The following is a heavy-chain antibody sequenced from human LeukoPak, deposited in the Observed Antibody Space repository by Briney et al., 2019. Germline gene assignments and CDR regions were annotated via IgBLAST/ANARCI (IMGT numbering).Heavy chain of an antibody. CDR2: LSDSGASK. CDR3: ASSPPTGITVSYFDY. Sequence: GGSLRLSCAASGFTFSSYAMTWVRQAPGKGLEWVSALSDSGASKYYADSVKGRFTISRDNSKNTLYLQMNSLTADDTAVYYCASSPPTGITVSYFDYWGPGTLVTVSS. CDR1: GFTFSSYA. J-gene: IGHJ4*02. V-gene: IGHV3-23*01. D-gene: IGHD4-23*01.